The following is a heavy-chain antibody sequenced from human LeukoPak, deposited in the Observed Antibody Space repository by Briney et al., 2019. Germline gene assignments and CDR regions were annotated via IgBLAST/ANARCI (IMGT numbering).Heavy chain of an antibody. CDR3: ASGGYSYVYPAHY. CDR2: ISYDGSNK. CDR1: GFTFSSYG. Sequence: GGSLRLSCAASGFTFSSYGMHWVRQAPGKGLEWVAVISYDGSNKYCADSVKGRFTISRDNSKNTLYLQMNSLRAEDTAVYYCASGGYSYVYPAHYWGQGTLVTASS. D-gene: IGHD5-18*01. V-gene: IGHV3-30*03. J-gene: IGHJ4*02.